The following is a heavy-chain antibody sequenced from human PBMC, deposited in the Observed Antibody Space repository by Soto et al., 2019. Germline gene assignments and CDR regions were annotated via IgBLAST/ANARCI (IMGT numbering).Heavy chain of an antibody. CDR3: ARDSRESSSWNYYYYGMDV. V-gene: IGHV1-46*01. Sequence: ASVKVSCKASGYTFTSYYMHWVRQAPGQGLEWMGIINPSGGSTSYAQKFQGRVTMTRDTSTSTVYMELSSLRSEDTAVYYCARDSRESSSWNYYYYGMDVWGQGTTVTVSS. D-gene: IGHD6-13*01. J-gene: IGHJ6*02. CDR2: INPSGGST. CDR1: GYTFTSYY.